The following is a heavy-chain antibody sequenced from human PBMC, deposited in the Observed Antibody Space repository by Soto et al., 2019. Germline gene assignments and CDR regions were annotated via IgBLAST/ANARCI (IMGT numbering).Heavy chain of an antibody. CDR1: GYSFTSYW. CDR3: ARLFPSWDAAAGKYYYYGMDV. D-gene: IGHD6-13*01. J-gene: IGHJ6*02. CDR2: IDPGDSYT. Sequence: PGESLKISCKGSGYSFTSYWIGWVRQMPGKGLEWMGRIDPGDSYTNYSPSFQGHVTISADKSISTAYLQWSSLKASDTAMYYCARLFPSWDAAAGKYYYYGMDVWGQGTTVTVSS. V-gene: IGHV5-10-1*01.